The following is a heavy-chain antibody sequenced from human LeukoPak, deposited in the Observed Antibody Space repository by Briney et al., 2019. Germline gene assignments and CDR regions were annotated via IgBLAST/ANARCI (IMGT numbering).Heavy chain of an antibody. D-gene: IGHD1-26*01. CDR1: GFTFSSYA. CDR2: ISYDGSNK. V-gene: IGHV3-30*04. J-gene: IGHJ6*02. Sequence: PGRSLRLSCAASGFTFSSYAMHWVRQAPGKGLEWVAVISYDGSNKYYADSVKGRFTISRDNSKNTLYLQMNSLRAEDTAVYYCASDAGVGATSPAPYYHYGMDVWGQGTTVTVSS. CDR3: ASDAGVGATSPAPYYHYGMDV.